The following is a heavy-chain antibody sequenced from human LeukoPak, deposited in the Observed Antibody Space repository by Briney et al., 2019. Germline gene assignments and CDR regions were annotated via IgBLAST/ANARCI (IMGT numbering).Heavy chain of an antibody. CDR2: IYYSGTT. CDR1: GGSISNYY. V-gene: IGHV4-59*12. J-gene: IGHJ3*02. Sequence: SETLSLTCTVSGGSISNYYWNWIRQPPGKGLEWIGYIYYSGTTNYNPSLKSRVSMSVDMSKNQFSLKLSSVTAADAAVYYCAREAASGAFDIWGQGTMVTVSS. CDR3: AREAASGAFDI. D-gene: IGHD3-10*01.